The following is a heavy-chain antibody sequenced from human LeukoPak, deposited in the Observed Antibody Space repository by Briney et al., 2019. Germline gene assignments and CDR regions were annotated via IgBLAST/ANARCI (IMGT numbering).Heavy chain of an antibody. CDR2: ISGSGGST. V-gene: IGHV3-23*01. CDR1: GFTFSSYA. J-gene: IGHJ4*02. CDR3: AKVYYYDSSGYPPPGNY. Sequence: GSLRLSCAASGFTFSSYAMSWVRQAPGKGLEWVSAISGSGGSTYYADSVKGRFTISRDNSKNTLYLQMNSLRAEDTAVYYCAKVYYYDSSGYPPPGNYWGQGTLVTVSS. D-gene: IGHD3-22*01.